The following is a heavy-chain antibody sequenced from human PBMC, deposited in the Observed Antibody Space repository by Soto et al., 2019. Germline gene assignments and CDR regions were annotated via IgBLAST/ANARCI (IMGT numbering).Heavy chain of an antibody. Sequence: PSETLSLTCTVSGGSVSNYYWSWIRQPAGKGLEWIGRFYTTTDTIYNPSLKSRVTMSVDTSNTQLSLKMTSVTAADRAMYFCARYNSYAIDYWGRGTLVTVSS. CDR2: FYTTTDT. CDR3: ARYNSYAIDY. D-gene: IGHD2-8*01. J-gene: IGHJ4*02. CDR1: GGSVSNYY. V-gene: IGHV4-4*07.